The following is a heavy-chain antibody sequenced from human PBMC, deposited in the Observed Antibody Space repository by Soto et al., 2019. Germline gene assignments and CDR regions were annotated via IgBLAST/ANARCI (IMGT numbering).Heavy chain of an antibody. V-gene: IGHV4-31*03. J-gene: IGHJ4*02. CDR2: LHHSGSA. Sequence: PSETLSPTCTVSGGPISSPGYNWSRLRQHAERGLQWIRYLHHSGSAYYTQSFKSRVAISVDRSGNHSSLLLCSVSAADTPVYYCASCDNGSPAYWGQGSLV. CDR3: ASCDNGSPAY. CDR1: GGPISSPGYN. D-gene: IGHD4-17*01.